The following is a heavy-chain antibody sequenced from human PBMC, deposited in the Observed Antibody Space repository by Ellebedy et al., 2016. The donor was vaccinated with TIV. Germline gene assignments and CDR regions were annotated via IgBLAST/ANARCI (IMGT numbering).Heavy chain of an antibody. CDR2: VFWDDDR. J-gene: IGHJ5*01. D-gene: IGHD3-22*01. Sequence: SGPTLVXPTQTLTLTCSFSGFSLSSSGVGVGWIRQPPGKALEWLALVFWDDDRRYSPSLKSRLTLTKDTSRSQVVLTMTNMDPEDTATYFCAHRPSGYLHWFDSWGQGTLVTVSS. CDR1: GFSLSSSGVG. CDR3: AHRPSGYLHWFDS. V-gene: IGHV2-5*02.